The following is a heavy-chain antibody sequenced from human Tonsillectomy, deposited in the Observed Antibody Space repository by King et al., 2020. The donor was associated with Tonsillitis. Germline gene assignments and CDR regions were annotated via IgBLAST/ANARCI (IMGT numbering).Heavy chain of an antibody. V-gene: IGHV4-39*01. CDR3: ARYVSGTFDY. CDR2: MYYSGAV. Sequence: LQLQESGPGVVKPSETLSLTCTVSGGSISRSDHYWAWIRQPPGRGLEWIGYMYYSGAVFYNPSLKSRITISGGTSEIRFSLKLSSVTAADTAVYFCARYVSGTFDYWGQGALVTVSS. J-gene: IGHJ4*02. CDR1: GGSISRSDHY. D-gene: IGHD1-26*01.